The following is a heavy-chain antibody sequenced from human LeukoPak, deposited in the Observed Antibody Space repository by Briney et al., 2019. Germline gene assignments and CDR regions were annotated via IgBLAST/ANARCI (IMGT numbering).Heavy chain of an antibody. CDR1: GFTFSSYW. J-gene: IGHJ4*02. CDR3: ARLSYRPESSKAARPYDY. Sequence: PGGSLRLSCAASGFTFSSYWMHWVRQAPGKGLVWVSRINGNGSSTDYADSVKGRFTISRDNAKNTLYVQMNSLRAEDTAVYYCARLSYRPESSKAARPYDYWGQGTLVTVSS. CDR2: INGNGSST. V-gene: IGHV3-74*01. D-gene: IGHD6-6*01.